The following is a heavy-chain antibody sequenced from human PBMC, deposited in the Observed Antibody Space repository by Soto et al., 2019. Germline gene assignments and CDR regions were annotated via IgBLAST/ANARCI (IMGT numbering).Heavy chain of an antibody. Sequence: QVQLVQSGAEVKKPGASVKVSCKASGYTFTSYYMHWVRQAPGQGLEWMGIINPSGGSTSYAQKFPGRRNKTRDTAPSTIDRELSSLRTEDTAVYYCAREGPPPRNDSSGYSYYFDYWGQGTLVTVSS. CDR1: GYTFTSYY. V-gene: IGHV1-46*01. CDR3: AREGPPPRNDSSGYSYYFDY. D-gene: IGHD3-22*01. J-gene: IGHJ4*02. CDR2: INPSGGST.